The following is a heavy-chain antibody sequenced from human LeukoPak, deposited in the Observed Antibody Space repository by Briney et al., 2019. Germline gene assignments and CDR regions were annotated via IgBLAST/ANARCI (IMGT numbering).Heavy chain of an antibody. D-gene: IGHD7-27*01. Sequence: GGSLRLSCAASGFTFSSYAMSWVRQAPGKGLEWVSAISGSGGSTYYADSVKGRFTISRDNSKNTLYLQMNSLRAEDTAVYYCARDRRQGTNWGRSTTQTPLDYWGQGTLVTVSS. CDR1: GFTFSSYA. CDR3: ARDRRQGTNWGRSTTQTPLDY. CDR2: ISGSGGST. J-gene: IGHJ4*02. V-gene: IGHV3-23*01.